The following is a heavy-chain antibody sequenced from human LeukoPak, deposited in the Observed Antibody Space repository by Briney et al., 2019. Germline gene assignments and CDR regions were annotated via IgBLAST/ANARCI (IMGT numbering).Heavy chain of an antibody. CDR3: VASRWSGALDF. CDR2: SDRDGVVR. D-gene: IGHD3-3*01. V-gene: IGHV3-74*01. J-gene: IGHJ4*02. Sequence: TGGSLRLSCVGSSIRFADHWMLWVRQVPGKPPAWVARSDRDGVVREYADSVKGRFTIPRDNARNTIHLEMNRLKVEDTAIYYCVASRWSGALDFWGRGSLATVSS. CDR1: SIRFADHW.